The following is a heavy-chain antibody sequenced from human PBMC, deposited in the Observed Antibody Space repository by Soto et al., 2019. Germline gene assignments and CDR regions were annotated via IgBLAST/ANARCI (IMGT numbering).Heavy chain of an antibody. CDR1: GFTFSSYA. Sequence: TASGFTFSSYAMSWVRQAPGKGLEWVSAISGSGGTTYYADSVKGRFTFSRDNSKTTLYLQMNSLRAEDTAVYYCAKTANGWFSAFDIWGQGTMVTVSS. J-gene: IGHJ3*02. CDR2: ISGSGGTT. D-gene: IGHD6-19*01. V-gene: IGHV3-23*01. CDR3: AKTANGWFSAFDI.